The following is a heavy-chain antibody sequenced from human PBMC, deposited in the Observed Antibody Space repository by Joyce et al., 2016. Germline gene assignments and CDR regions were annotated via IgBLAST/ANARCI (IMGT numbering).Heavy chain of an antibody. V-gene: IGHV4-31*03. J-gene: IGHJ4*02. CDR3: AREWVTPGAFDY. Sequence: QVQLQESGPGLVKPSQTLSLTCTVSRGSVSSGGYYWSWLRQHPGKGLEWVGYISYSGSTSYNPSLKSRVTISLDTSRNQFSLRLTSVTAADAAVYYCAREWVTPGAFDYWGQGALVTVSS. CDR1: RGSVSSGGYY. CDR2: ISYSGST. D-gene: IGHD2-21*02.